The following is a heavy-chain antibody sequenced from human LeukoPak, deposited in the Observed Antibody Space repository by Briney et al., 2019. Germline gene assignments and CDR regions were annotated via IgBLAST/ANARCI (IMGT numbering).Heavy chain of an antibody. D-gene: IGHD6-13*01. CDR1: GYSFTNYG. CDR3: ARGGVAAAERSYYYYYMDV. V-gene: IGHV1-18*01. CDR2: ISGYNSKP. J-gene: IGHJ6*03. Sequence: GASVKVSCKTSGYSFTNYGITWVGQAPGQGLEWMGWISGYNSKPFYAQNFQGRVTMTTDTSTSTAYMELRSLRSDDTAVYYCARGGVAAAERSYYYYYMDVWGKGTTVTVSS.